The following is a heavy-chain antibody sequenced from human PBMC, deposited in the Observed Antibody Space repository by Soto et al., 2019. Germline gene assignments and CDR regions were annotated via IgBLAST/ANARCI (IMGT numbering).Heavy chain of an antibody. V-gene: IGHV3-30*18. J-gene: IGHJ6*02. CDR1: GFTFSSYG. D-gene: IGHD3-3*01. CDR3: AKERYYDFWSGYYTRGYYYYGMDV. Sequence: GGSLRLSCAASGFTFSSYGMHWVRQAPGKGLEWVAVISYDGSNKYYADSVKGRFTISRDNSKNTLYLQMNSLRAEDTAVYYCAKERYYDFWSGYYTRGYYYYGMDVWGQGTTVTVSS. CDR2: ISYDGSNK.